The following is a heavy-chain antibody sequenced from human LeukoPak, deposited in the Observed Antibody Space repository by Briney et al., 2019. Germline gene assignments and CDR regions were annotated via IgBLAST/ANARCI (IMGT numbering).Heavy chain of an antibody. CDR2: ISGSGGST. J-gene: IGHJ4*02. D-gene: IGHD3-22*01. Sequence: GASLRLSRAASGFTFSSYAMSWVRQAPGKGLEWVSAISGSGGSTYYADSVKGRFTISRDNSKNTLYLQMNSLRAEDTAVYYCAKDRHSYYYASSGYPHWGQGTLVTVSS. CDR1: GFTFSSYA. CDR3: AKDRHSYYYASSGYPH. V-gene: IGHV3-23*01.